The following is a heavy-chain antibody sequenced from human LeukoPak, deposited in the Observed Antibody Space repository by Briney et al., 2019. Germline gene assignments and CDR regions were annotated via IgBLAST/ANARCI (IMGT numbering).Heavy chain of an antibody. CDR1: GFTFSSYN. J-gene: IGHJ4*02. Sequence: GGSLRLSCAASGFTFSSYNMHWVRQAPGTGLEWVALISDDGSNEYYADSVRGRFTISRDNSKNTLYLQVNNLRAEDTAVYYCAKDSGYNYGHGLHYWGQGALVTVSS. V-gene: IGHV3-30-3*01. D-gene: IGHD5-18*01. CDR2: ISDDGSNE. CDR3: AKDSGYNYGHGLHY.